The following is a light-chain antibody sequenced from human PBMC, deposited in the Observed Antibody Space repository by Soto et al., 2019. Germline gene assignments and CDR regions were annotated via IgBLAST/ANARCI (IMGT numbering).Light chain of an antibody. CDR3: SSYTNTTTLV. V-gene: IGLV2-14*02. CDR1: SSDVGAYNL. Sequence: QSALTQPASVSGSPGQSITISCTGTSSDVGAYNLVSWYQHYPGRAPKLFIFDVSDRPSGVSNRFSGSKSGNTASLTISGLQAEDEAFYYCSSYTNTTTLVFGGGTKLTVL. J-gene: IGLJ3*02. CDR2: DVS.